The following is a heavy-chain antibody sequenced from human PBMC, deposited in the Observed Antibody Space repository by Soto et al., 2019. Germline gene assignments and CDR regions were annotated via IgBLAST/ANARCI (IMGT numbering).Heavy chain of an antibody. V-gene: IGHV3-7*05. CDR1: GFMLSRYW. CDR3: ARGGHWWFEF. Sequence: HPGGSLRLSCAASGFMLSRYWMSWVRQAPGKGLEWVANIREDGSERYYVASVEGRFTISRDNTKNSLYLQMSSLRVEDTAVYYCARGGHWWFEFWGRGTLVTVSS. J-gene: IGHJ2*01. CDR2: IREDGSER. D-gene: IGHD1-26*01.